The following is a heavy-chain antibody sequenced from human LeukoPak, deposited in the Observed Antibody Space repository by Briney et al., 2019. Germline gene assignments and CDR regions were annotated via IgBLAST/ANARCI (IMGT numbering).Heavy chain of an antibody. Sequence: SETLSPTCTVSGGSISSSSYYWGWIRQPPGKGLEWIGSIYYSGSTYYNPSLKSRVTISVDTSKNQFSLKLSSVTAADTAVYYCARDWDSSGWGLYNWFDPWGQGTLVTVSS. V-gene: IGHV4-39*07. CDR3: ARDWDSSGWGLYNWFDP. J-gene: IGHJ5*02. D-gene: IGHD6-19*01. CDR2: IYYSGST. CDR1: GGSISSSSYY.